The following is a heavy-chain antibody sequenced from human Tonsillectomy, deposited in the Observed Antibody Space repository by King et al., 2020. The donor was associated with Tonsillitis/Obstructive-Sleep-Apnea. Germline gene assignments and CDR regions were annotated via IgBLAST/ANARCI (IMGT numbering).Heavy chain of an antibody. D-gene: IGHD5-12*01. CDR3: ARSRAYDSHYYYHGMDV. CDR2: IIPILGIA. V-gene: IGHV1-69*10. CDR1: GGPLSSYA. J-gene: IGHJ6*02. Sequence: QLVQSGAEVKKPGSSVKVSCKDSGGPLSSYAITWVRQAPGQGLEWMGGIIPILGIANYAQKFQGRVTITADKYTSTVYMELSSLRSEDTAIYFCARSRAYDSHYYYHGMDVWGQGTTVTVSS.